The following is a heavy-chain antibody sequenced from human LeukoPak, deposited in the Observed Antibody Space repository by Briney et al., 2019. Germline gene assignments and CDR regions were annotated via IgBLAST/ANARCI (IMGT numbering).Heavy chain of an antibody. Sequence: SETLSLTCAVYGGSFSGYYWSWIRQPPGKGLEWIGSIYHSGSTYYNPSLKSRVTISADTSKNQFSLKLSSVTAADTAVYYCARVPGGYYFFDYWGQGTLVTVSS. D-gene: IGHD3-22*01. CDR2: IYHSGST. J-gene: IGHJ4*02. CDR1: GGSFSGYY. CDR3: ARVPGGYYFFDY. V-gene: IGHV4-34*01.